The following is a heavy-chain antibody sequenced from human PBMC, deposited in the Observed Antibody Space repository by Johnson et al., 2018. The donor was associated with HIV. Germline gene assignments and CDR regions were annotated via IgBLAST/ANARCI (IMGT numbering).Heavy chain of an antibody. V-gene: IGHV3-13*01. D-gene: IGHD6-13*01. CDR2: IGSTGDA. CDR3: ARCRIGAAGWDAFDV. J-gene: IGHJ3*01. CDR1: GFTFSSYD. Sequence: VQLVESGGGVVQPGGSLRLSCAASGFTFSSYDMHWVRQVTGKGLEWVSSIGSTGDAYSPGSVKGRLTIYRENAKNSLYLQMKSLRAGDTAVYYCARCRIGAAGWDAFDVWGQGTMVTVSS.